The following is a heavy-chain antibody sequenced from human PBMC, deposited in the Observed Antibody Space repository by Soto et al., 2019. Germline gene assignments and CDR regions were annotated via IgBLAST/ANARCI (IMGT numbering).Heavy chain of an antibody. Sequence: ASVKVSCKASGDTFTDYYMHWVRQAPGQGLEWMGGFDPEDGETIYAQKFQGRVTMTEDTSTDTAYMELSSLRSEDTAVYYCVKERMDVWGQGTTVTVSS. J-gene: IGHJ6*02. CDR3: VKERMDV. CDR1: GDTFTDYY. V-gene: IGHV1-24*01. CDR2: FDPEDGET.